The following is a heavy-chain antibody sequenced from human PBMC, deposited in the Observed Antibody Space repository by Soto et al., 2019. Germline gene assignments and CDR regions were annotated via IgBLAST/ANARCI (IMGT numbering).Heavy chain of an antibody. CDR1: GYSFTNYW. V-gene: IGHV5-51*01. CDR3: ASKGYGDYHFDF. J-gene: IGHJ4*02. Sequence: GESLKISCKGSGYSFTNYWIGWVRQMPGKGLEWMGIIFLVDSDSRYSPSFQGQVTISADKSITTAYLQWSSLKASDTAMYYCASKGYGDYHFDFWGQGTLVTVSS. CDR2: IFLVDSDS. D-gene: IGHD4-17*01.